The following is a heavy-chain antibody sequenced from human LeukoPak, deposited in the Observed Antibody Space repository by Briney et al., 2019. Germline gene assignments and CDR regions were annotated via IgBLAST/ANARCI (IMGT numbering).Heavy chain of an antibody. CDR2: IDWDASTV. V-gene: IGHV3-43D*03. CDR3: VKDLSPADHVGFDS. J-gene: IGHJ4*02. CDR1: GFTFDDYA. D-gene: IGHD1-14*01. Sequence: GGSLRLSCAASGFTFDDYAMHWVRQISGKSPEWVAFIDWDASTVFYTASVKGRFTISRDNGRNSLYLEMNSLRFEDTALYYCVKDLSPADHVGFDSWGQGTLVTVSS.